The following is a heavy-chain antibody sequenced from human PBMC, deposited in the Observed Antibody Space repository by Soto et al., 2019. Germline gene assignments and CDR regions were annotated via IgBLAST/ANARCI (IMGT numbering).Heavy chain of an antibody. D-gene: IGHD6-19*01. V-gene: IGHV3-23*01. CDR3: AKEGTSGLYYFDY. Sequence: GSLRLSCAASGFTFSSYAMSWVRQAPGKGLEWVSAISGSGDSPYYADSVKGRFTISRDNSRNTLYLQMNSLRAGDSAKYCCAKEGTSGLYYFDYWGPGTLVTV. CDR1: GFTFSSYA. CDR2: ISGSGDSP. J-gene: IGHJ4*02.